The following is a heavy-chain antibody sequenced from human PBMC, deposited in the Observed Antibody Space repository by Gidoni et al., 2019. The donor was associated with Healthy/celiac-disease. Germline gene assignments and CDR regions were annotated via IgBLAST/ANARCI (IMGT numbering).Heavy chain of an antibody. CDR3: ANLENFGYSSSWNDY. D-gene: IGHD6-13*01. J-gene: IGHJ4*02. V-gene: IGHV3-30*18. CDR2: ISYDGSNK. CDR1: GFPFSSYG. Sequence: QVQLVESGGGVVQPGRSLRLSCAASGFPFSSYGMHWVRQAPGKGLEWVAVISYDGSNKYYADSVKGRFTISRDNSKNTLYLQMNSLRAEDTAVYYCANLENFGYSSSWNDYWGQGTLVTVSS.